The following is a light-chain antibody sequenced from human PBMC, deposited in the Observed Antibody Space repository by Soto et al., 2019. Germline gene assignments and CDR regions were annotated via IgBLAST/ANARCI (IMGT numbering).Light chain of an antibody. Sequence: IVLTQSPATLSLSPGERATLSCRASQSVSSSYLAWYQQKPGQAPRLLIYGASARATGIPDRFSGSGSGTDFTLTITRLEPEDFAIYYCQQYSRSPPTFGRGTKVDIK. J-gene: IGKJ1*01. CDR3: QQYSRSPPT. V-gene: IGKV3-20*01. CDR2: GAS. CDR1: QSVSSSY.